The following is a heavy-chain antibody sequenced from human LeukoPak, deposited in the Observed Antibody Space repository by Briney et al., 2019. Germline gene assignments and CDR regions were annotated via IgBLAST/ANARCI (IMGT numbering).Heavy chain of an antibody. CDR1: GFTFSSYS. J-gene: IGHJ4*02. CDR3: ARDTEEWGLRLDY. CDR2: ISGDSIHI. Sequence: PGGSLRLSCTAAGFTFSSYSMNWVRQAPGRGLEWVSSISGDSIHIYYADSVRGRFTISRDNSKNTLYLQMNSLRAEDTAVYYCARDTEEWGLRLDYWGQGTLVTVSS. D-gene: IGHD1-26*01. V-gene: IGHV3-21*01.